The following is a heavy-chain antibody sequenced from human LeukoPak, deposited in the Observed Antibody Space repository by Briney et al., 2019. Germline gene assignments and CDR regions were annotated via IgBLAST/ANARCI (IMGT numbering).Heavy chain of an antibody. D-gene: IGHD3-22*01. CDR3: ARRGGGDSSGYYYIPWFDP. J-gene: IGHJ5*02. CDR1: GYTFTGYY. CDR2: INPNSGGT. Sequence: ASVKVSCKASGYTFTGYYMHWVRQAPGQGLEWMGWINPNSGGTNYAQKFQGRVTMTRDTSISTAYMELSRLRSDDTAVYYCARRGGGDSSGYYYIPWFDPWGQGTLVTVSS. V-gene: IGHV1-2*02.